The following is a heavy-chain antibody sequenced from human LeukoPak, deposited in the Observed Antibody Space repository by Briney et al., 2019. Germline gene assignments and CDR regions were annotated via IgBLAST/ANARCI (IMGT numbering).Heavy chain of an antibody. Sequence: PGGSLRLSCAASGFTFSSYAMSWVRQAPGKGLEWVSAISGRGGSTYYAGSVKGRFTISRDNSKNTLYLQMNSLRAEDTAVYYCAKGLVRPSDYWGQGTLVTVSS. D-gene: IGHD2-8*01. CDR1: GFTFSSYA. CDR3: AKGLVRPSDY. J-gene: IGHJ4*02. V-gene: IGHV3-23*01. CDR2: ISGRGGST.